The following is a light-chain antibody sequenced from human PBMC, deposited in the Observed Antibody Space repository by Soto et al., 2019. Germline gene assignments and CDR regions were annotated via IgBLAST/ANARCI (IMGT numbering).Light chain of an antibody. V-gene: IGLV1-47*02. CDR1: SSNIGTNY. CDR2: CND. CDR3: ATRDNSLSRWV. J-gene: IGLJ3*02. Sequence: QSALTQPPSASGTPGQRVTISCSGSSSNIGTNYVYWYKQLPGTAPKLLIYCNDQRSSGVPDRLSGSKSGTSASLAISGLRSEDEAEYYCATRDNSLSRWVFGGGTQLTVL.